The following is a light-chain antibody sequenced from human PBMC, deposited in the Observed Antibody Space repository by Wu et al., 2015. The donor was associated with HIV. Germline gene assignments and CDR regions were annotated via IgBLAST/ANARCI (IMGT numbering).Light chain of an antibody. CDR2: GVS. V-gene: IGKV1-39*01. CDR3: QKYNTAPRT. Sequence: DIQMTQSPSSLSASVGDRATVACRASQPIGNYLNWYQLKPGKAPSLLIYGVSSLQSGVPSRFSGSGSGTDFTLTISSLQPEDVATYYCQKYNTAPRTFGQGTKVEMK. J-gene: IGKJ1*01. CDR1: QPIGNY.